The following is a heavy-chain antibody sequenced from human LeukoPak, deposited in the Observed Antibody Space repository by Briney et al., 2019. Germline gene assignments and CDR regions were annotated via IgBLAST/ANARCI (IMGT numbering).Heavy chain of an antibody. J-gene: IGHJ4*02. CDR2: LNPNNGGT. CDR3: ARGAEYGSFAY. CDR1: GYTFSGYF. Sequence: ASVKVSCKASGYTFSGYFMHWVRQAPGQGLEWMGWLNPNNGGTNYAQRFQGRVTMTRDTSISTAYMELSRLTSDDTAVYFCARGAEYGSFAYWGQGTLVTVSS. V-gene: IGHV1-2*02. D-gene: IGHD2-2*01.